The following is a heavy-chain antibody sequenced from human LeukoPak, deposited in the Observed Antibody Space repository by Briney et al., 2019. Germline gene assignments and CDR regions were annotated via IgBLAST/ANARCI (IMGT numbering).Heavy chain of an antibody. V-gene: IGHV3-21*01. CDR2: ISSSSSYI. D-gene: IGHD2-21*02. Sequence: GSLRLSCAASGFTFSSYSMNWVRQAPGKGLEWVSSISSSSSYIYYADSVKGRFTISRDNAKNSLYLQMNSLRAEDTAVYYCARAGYCGGDCHSGYFDYWGQGTLVTVSS. CDR1: GFTFSSYS. CDR3: ARAGYCGGDCHSGYFDY. J-gene: IGHJ4*02.